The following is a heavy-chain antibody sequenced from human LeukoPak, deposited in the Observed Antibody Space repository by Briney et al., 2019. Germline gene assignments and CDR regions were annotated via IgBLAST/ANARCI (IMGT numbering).Heavy chain of an antibody. J-gene: IGHJ4*02. CDR2: ISSNGGST. V-gene: IGHV3-64*01. Sequence: GGSLRLSCAASGFTFSSYAMSWVRQAPGKGLEYVSAISSNGGSTYYANSVKGRFTISRDNSKNTLYLQMGSLRAEDMAVYYCARASVPLYCTNGVCSYYFDYWGQGTLVTVSS. D-gene: IGHD2-8*01. CDR3: ARASVPLYCTNGVCSYYFDY. CDR1: GFTFSSYA.